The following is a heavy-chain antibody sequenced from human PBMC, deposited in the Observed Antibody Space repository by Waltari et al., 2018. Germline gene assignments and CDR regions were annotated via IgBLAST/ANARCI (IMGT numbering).Heavy chain of an antibody. V-gene: IGHV3-7*01. CDR2: IKKDTRDQ. CDR3: ARLQRAGRYSPSDY. D-gene: IGHD3-16*02. CDR1: GFVFSDYW. Sequence: DVQLVESGGGLVQPGGSLRLTCAASGFVFSDYWMTWVRQAPGRGLGEGAIIKKDTRDQYYVDSGKGRFTISRDNDKNSLYLQMNSLRVEDSAVYYCARLQRAGRYSPSDYWGQGALVIVSS. J-gene: IGHJ4*02.